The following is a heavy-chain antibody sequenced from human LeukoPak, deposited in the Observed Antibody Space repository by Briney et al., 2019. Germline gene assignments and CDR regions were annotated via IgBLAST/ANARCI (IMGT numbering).Heavy chain of an antibody. CDR2: IYYSGST. V-gene: IGHV4-31*03. D-gene: IGHD4-23*01. Sequence: PSQTLSLTCTVSGASLGSGGYYWSWIRQHPGKGLEWIGYIYYSGSTYYNPSLQSRVSISVDPSKYQFSLKLSSVTAADTAVYYCARACPTVVTRGYYLDYWGQGTLVTVSS. CDR1: GASLGSGGYY. CDR3: ARACPTVVTRGYYLDY. J-gene: IGHJ4*02.